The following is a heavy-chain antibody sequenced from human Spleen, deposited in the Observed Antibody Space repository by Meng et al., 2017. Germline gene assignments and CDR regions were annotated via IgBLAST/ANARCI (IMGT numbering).Heavy chain of an antibody. D-gene: IGHD6-13*01. CDR1: GGSISTAHW. CDR3: ARENLGGIAVGGHTYFFDY. V-gene: IGHV4-4*02. J-gene: IGHJ4*02. Sequence: SETLSLTCGVSGGSISTAHWWNCVRQSPGKGLEWIGEIYHTGTTNYNPSLMSRITISVDKSKNVFSLKLNSVTAADTAVYYCARENLGGIAVGGHTYFFDYWGQGALVTVSS. CDR2: IYHTGTT.